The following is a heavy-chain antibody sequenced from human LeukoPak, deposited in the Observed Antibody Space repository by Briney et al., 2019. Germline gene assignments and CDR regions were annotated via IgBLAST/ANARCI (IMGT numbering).Heavy chain of an antibody. J-gene: IGHJ2*01. V-gene: IGHV4-59*01. D-gene: IGHD6-19*01. CDR1: GGSLSSYY. CDR2: IYHSGST. Sequence: SETLSLTCTVSGGSLSSYYWSWIRQPPGKGLEWIGYIYHSGSTNYNPSLKRRVTISVDTSKNQFSLKLSSVTAADTAVYYCARTIAVSWYFDLWGRGTLVTVSS. CDR3: ARTIAVSWYFDL.